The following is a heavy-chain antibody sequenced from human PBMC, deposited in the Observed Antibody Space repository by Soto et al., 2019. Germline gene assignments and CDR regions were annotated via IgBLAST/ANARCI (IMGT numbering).Heavy chain of an antibody. V-gene: IGHV1-69*13. D-gene: IGHD5-12*01. J-gene: IGHJ4*02. CDR1: GGTFSSYA. Sequence: GASVKVSCKASGGTFSSYAISWVRQAPGQGLEWMGGIIPIFGTANYAQKFQGRVTITADESTSTAYMELSSLRSEDTAVYYCATSRKGDSGYDYLGSGWSGDYFDYWGQGTLVTV. CDR2: IIPIFGTA. CDR3: ATSRKGDSGYDYLGSGWSGDYFDY.